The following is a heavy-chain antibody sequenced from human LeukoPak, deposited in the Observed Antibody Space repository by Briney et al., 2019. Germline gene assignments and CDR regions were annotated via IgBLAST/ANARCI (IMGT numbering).Heavy chain of an antibody. J-gene: IGHJ5*02. V-gene: IGHV1-69*13. CDR3: AREGYSNFPFDP. CDR2: IIPIFGTA. CDR1: GGTFSIYA. Sequence: SVTVSCKASGGTFSIYAISWVRQAPGQGLEWMGGIIPIFGTANYAQKFQGRVTITADESTSTAYMELSSLRSEDTAVYYCAREGYSNFPFDPWGQGTLVTVSS. D-gene: IGHD4-11*01.